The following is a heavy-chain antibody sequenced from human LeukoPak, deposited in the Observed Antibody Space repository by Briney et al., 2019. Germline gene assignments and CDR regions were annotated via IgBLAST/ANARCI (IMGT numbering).Heavy chain of an antibody. CDR3: ASLALSGLRFLEWSGDAFDI. D-gene: IGHD3-3*01. V-gene: IGHV3-21*01. J-gene: IGHJ3*02. CDR2: ISSSSSYI. CDR1: GFTFSSYS. Sequence: SGGSLRLSCAASGFTFSSYSMNWVRQAPGKGLEWVSSISSSSSYIYYADSVKGRFTISRDNAKNSLYLQMNSLRAEDTAVYYCASLALSGLRFLEWSGDAFDIWGQGTMVTVSS.